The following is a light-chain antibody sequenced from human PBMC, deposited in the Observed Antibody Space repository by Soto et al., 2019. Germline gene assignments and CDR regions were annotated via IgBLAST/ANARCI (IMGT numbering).Light chain of an antibody. CDR2: GAS. J-gene: IGKJ3*01. Sequence: EIVLTQSPGTLSLSPGERATLSCRASQSISSYLIWYQQKPGQAPRLLIYGASIRAAGIPDRFSGSGSGTDFTLTISRLEPEDFAMYYCQHHGGSPLFTFGPGTKVDIK. CDR1: QSISSY. CDR3: QHHGGSPLFT. V-gene: IGKV3-20*01.